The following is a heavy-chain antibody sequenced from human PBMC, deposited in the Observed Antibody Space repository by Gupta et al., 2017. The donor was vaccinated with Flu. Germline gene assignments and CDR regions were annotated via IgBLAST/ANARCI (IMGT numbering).Heavy chain of an antibody. CDR3: ARVLGYSSGWEDY. Sequence: IRQPPGKGLEWIGEINHSGSTNYNPSPKSRVTISVDTSKNQFSLKLSSVTAADTAVYYCARVLGYSSGWEDYWGQGTLVTVSS. V-gene: IGHV4-34*01. J-gene: IGHJ4*02. D-gene: IGHD6-19*01. CDR2: INHSGST.